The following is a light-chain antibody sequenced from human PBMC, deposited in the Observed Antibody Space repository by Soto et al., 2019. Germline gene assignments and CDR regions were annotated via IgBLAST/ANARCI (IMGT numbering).Light chain of an antibody. Sequence: DIQMTQSPSSLSASVGDTVTITCRASQTVTNYLNWYQQKLGKAPTLLIYASSVLQSGVPSRFSGSGVATKFPLTISNLQPEDFATFYCQPSYTRPETFGQGNKVEMK. CDR2: ASS. CDR3: QPSYTRPET. J-gene: IGKJ2*01. CDR1: QTVTNY. V-gene: IGKV1-39*01.